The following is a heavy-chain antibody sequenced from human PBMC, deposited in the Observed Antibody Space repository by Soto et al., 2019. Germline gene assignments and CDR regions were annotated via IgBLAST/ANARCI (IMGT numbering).Heavy chain of an antibody. Sequence: PSETLSLTGTVSCGSIRSYYWSWIRQPPGKGLDCIGYIYYSVITXXXPSLKSLXXISVDTSNNHXSLNLTPFTAAYTAVYYCARDKITGLFDYWGQGTLVTVSS. D-gene: IGHD2-8*02. CDR2: IYYSVIT. J-gene: IGHJ4*02. CDR1: CGSIRSYY. V-gene: IGHV4-59*12. CDR3: ARDKITGLFDY.